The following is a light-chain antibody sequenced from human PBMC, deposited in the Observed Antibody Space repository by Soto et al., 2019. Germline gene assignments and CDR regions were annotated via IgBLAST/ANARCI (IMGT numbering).Light chain of an antibody. J-gene: IGKJ5*01. V-gene: IGKV1-5*01. CDR3: QQYNSYLYT. Sequence: IQMTQSRSTLSASVGDRVVITCRASQSLSNSLAWYQQKPGKAPDLLIYDASTLESGVPSRFSGSGSGTEFTLTISSLQPDDFATYYCQQYNSYLYTFGQGTRLEIK. CDR2: DAS. CDR1: QSLSNS.